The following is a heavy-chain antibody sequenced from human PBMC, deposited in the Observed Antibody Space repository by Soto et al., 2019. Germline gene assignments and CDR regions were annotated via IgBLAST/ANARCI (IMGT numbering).Heavy chain of an antibody. Sequence: EVQLVESGGGLVKPGGSLRLSCAASGFTFSSYSMNWVRQAPGKGLEWVSSISSSSSYIYYADSVKGRFTISRDNAKNSLYLQMNSRRAEDTAVYYCARAALWYFDYWGQGTLVTVSS. J-gene: IGHJ4*02. V-gene: IGHV3-21*01. CDR1: GFTFSSYS. CDR3: ARAALWYFDY. CDR2: ISSSSSYI.